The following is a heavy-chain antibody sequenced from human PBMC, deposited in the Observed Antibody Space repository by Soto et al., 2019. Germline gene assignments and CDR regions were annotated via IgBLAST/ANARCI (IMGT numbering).Heavy chain of an antibody. J-gene: IGHJ6*02. CDR3: ARQYYDYVWGSYRPRVGMDV. Sequence: SVKVSCKASGGTFSSYAISWVRQAPGQGLEWMGGIIPIFGTANYAQKFQGRVTITADESMSTAYMELSSLRSEDTAVYYCARQYYDYVWGSYRPRVGMDVWGQGTTVTVSS. CDR1: GGTFSSYA. V-gene: IGHV1-69*13. CDR2: IIPIFGTA. D-gene: IGHD3-16*02.